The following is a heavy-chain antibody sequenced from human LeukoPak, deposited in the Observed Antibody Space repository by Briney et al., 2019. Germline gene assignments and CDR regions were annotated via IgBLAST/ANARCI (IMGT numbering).Heavy chain of an antibody. V-gene: IGHV3-7*05. Sequence: GGSLRLSCAASGFTFSDYWMSWVRQAPGKGLEWVANIKQDGSEKSYLDSVKGRFTISRDNVENSLYLQMNSLRAEDTAVYYCARDGTGSNSGWYIHWGQGTLVTVSS. CDR2: IKQDGSEK. CDR1: GFTFSDYW. CDR3: ARDGTGSNSGWYIH. D-gene: IGHD6-19*01. J-gene: IGHJ4*02.